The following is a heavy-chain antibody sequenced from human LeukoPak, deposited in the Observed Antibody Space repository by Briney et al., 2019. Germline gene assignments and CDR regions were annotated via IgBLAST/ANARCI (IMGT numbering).Heavy chain of an antibody. D-gene: IGHD6-19*01. CDR2: IYHSGST. CDR3: AIALGYSSGWPNWFDP. J-gene: IGHJ5*02. Sequence: SETLSLTCTVSGYSISSGYYWGWIRQPPGKGLEWIGSIYHSGSTYYNPSLKSRVTISVDKSKNQFSLKLSSVTATDTAVYYCAIALGYSSGWPNWFDPWGQGTLVTVSS. CDR1: GYSISSGYY. V-gene: IGHV4-38-2*02.